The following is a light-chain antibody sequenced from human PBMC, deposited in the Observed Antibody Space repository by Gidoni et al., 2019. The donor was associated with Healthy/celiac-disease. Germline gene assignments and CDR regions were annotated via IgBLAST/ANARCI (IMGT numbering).Light chain of an antibody. CDR3: MQALQTIT. V-gene: IGKV2-28*01. Sequence: DIVMTQFPLSLPVTPGEPASISCRSSQSLLHSNGYNYLDWYLQKPGQSPQLLIYLGSNRASGVPDRFSGSGSGTDFTLKISRVEAEDVGVYYCMQALQTITFXQXTRLEIK. CDR2: LGS. J-gene: IGKJ5*01. CDR1: QSLLHSNGYNY.